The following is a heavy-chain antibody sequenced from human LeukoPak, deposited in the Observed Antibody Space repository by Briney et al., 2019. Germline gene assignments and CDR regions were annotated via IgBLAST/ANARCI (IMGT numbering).Heavy chain of an antibody. D-gene: IGHD3-3*01. Sequence: ASVKVSCKASGYTFISYGISWVRQAPGQGLEWMGWISAYNGNTNYAQKFQGRVTMTTDTSTSTAYMELRSLRSDDTAVYYCARDIPDFWSFSKYYYMDVWGKGTTVTISS. V-gene: IGHV1-18*01. CDR2: ISAYNGNT. J-gene: IGHJ6*03. CDR1: GYTFISYG. CDR3: ARDIPDFWSFSKYYYMDV.